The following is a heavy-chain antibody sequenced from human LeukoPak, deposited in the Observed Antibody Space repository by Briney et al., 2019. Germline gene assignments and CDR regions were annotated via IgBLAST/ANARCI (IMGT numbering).Heavy chain of an antibody. CDR3: ARDLRWYYYGSGKAL. CDR1: GGSMSSYS. D-gene: IGHD3-10*01. V-gene: IGHV4-59*12. CDR2: IYYSGTT. Sequence: SETLSLTCAVSGGSMSSYSWSWIRQPPGKGLEWIGHIYYSGTTNYSPSLKRRVTISVDTSKNQFSLKLSSVTAADTAVYYCARDLRWYYYGSGKALWGQGTLVTVSS. J-gene: IGHJ4*02.